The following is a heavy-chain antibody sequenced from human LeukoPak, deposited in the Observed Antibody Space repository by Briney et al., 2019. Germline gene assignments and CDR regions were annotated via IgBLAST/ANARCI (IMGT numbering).Heavy chain of an antibody. CDR3: ATAPRYNWNDRRYFDY. D-gene: IGHD1-20*01. J-gene: IGHJ4*02. CDR2: IIPIFGTA. CDR1: GGTFSSYT. Sequence: ASVKVSCKASGGTFSSYTISWVRQAPGQGLDWMGMIIPIFGTANYAQKFQGRGTITTDESTSTAYMELSSLSSEDTAVYYCATAPRYNWNDRRYFDYWGQGTLVTVSS. V-gene: IGHV1-69*05.